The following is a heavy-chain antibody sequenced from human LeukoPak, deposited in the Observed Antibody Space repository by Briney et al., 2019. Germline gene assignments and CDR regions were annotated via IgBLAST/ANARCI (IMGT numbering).Heavy chain of an antibody. CDR1: GLTFSSYG. Sequence: QPGGSLRLSCAASGLTFSSYGMHWVRQAPGKGLEWVAFIRYDGSDKYYADSVKGRFTISRDNSKNTPSLQMNSLRDEDTAVYYCARDLVGGDHRYFDHWGQGTLLTVSS. D-gene: IGHD2-15*01. CDR3: ARDLVGGDHRYFDH. CDR2: IRYDGSDK. V-gene: IGHV3-30*02. J-gene: IGHJ4*02.